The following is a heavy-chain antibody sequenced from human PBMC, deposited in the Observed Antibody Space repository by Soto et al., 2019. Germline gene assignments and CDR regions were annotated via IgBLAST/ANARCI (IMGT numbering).Heavy chain of an antibody. D-gene: IGHD6-13*01. J-gene: IGHJ6*03. Sequence: SETLSLTCTVSGGSISSGGYYWSWIRQHPGKGLEWIGYIYYSGSTYYNPSLKSRVTISVDTSKNQFSLKLSSVTAADTAVYYCARDGGGSHSSSWYKNYYYYYYMDVWGKGTTVTVSS. V-gene: IGHV4-31*03. CDR2: IYYSGST. CDR3: ARDGGGSHSSSWYKNYYYYYYMDV. CDR1: GGSISSGGYY.